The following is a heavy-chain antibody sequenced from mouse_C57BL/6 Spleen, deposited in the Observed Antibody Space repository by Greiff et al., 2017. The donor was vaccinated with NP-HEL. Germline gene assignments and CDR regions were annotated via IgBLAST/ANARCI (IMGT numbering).Heavy chain of an antibody. Sequence: EVKVEESGGGLVQPGGSMKLSCVASGFTFSNYWMNWVRQSPEKGLEWVAQIRLKSDNYATHYAESVKGRFTISRDDSKSSVYLQMNNLRAEDTGIYYCTLYGSSYGFAYWGQGTLVTVSA. CDR2: IRLKSDNYAT. CDR3: TLYGSSYGFAY. J-gene: IGHJ3*01. V-gene: IGHV6-3*01. D-gene: IGHD1-1*01. CDR1: GFTFSNYW.